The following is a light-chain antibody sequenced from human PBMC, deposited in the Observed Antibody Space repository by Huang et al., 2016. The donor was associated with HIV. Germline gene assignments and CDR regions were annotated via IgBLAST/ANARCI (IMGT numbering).Light chain of an antibody. J-gene: IGKJ4*01. CDR1: QGIGTF. CDR2: AAS. Sequence: IQLTQSPSSLSASVGDRVTIACRASQGIGTFLAWYQQKPGKAPKLRIEAASTLQRGVPSRFSGGGSGTNFTLTISSLQPEDFATYYCQQLNSYPLTFGGGTEVEIK. V-gene: IGKV1-9*01. CDR3: QQLNSYPLT.